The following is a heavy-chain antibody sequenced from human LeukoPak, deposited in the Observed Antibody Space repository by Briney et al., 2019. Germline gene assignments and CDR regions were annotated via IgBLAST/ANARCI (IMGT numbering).Heavy chain of an antibody. J-gene: IGHJ4*02. V-gene: IGHV3-53*01. CDR2: IYGGGNI. CDR3: ARGAGYNYPYYFDY. CDR1: GFTVSSNY. Sequence: GSLRLSCAASGFTVSSNYMNWVRQAPGKGLEWVSVIYGGGNIYNADSVKGRFTISRDNSKNTLYLQMNSLRAEDTAVYYCARGAGYNYPYYFDYWGQGTLVTVSS. D-gene: IGHD5-24*01.